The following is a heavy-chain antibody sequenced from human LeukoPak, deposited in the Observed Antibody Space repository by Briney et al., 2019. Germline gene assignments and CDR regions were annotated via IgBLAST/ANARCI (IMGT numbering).Heavy chain of an antibody. CDR1: GGSISSGDYY. CDR2: IYYSGST. J-gene: IGHJ4*02. Sequence: SETLSLTCAVSGGSISSGDYYWSWIRQPPGKGLEWIGYIYYSGSTYYNPSLKSRVTISVDTSKNQFSLKLSSVTAADTAVYYCARAAIDGSGIHWGQGTLVTISS. V-gene: IGHV4-30-4*01. CDR3: ARAAIDGSGIH. D-gene: IGHD3-10*01.